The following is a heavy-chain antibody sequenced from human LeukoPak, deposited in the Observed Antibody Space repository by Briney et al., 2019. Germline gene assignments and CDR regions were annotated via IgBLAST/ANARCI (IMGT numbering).Heavy chain of an antibody. Sequence: GRSLRLSCAASGFTFNSYAMHWVRQAPGKGLEWVAVISYDGGGQYFADSVKGRFTISRDNSKNTLYLQMNSLRAEDTAVYYCARDTYYPPFWFDPWGQGTLVTVSS. D-gene: IGHD3-10*01. CDR2: ISYDGGGQ. J-gene: IGHJ5*02. CDR1: GFTFNSYA. CDR3: ARDTYYPPFWFDP. V-gene: IGHV3-30*14.